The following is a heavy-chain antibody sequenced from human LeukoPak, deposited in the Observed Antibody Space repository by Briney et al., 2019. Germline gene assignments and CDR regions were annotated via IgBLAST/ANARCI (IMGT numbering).Heavy chain of an antibody. D-gene: IGHD3/OR15-3a*01. V-gene: IGHV4-59*01. Sequence: PSETLSLTCTVSGGSISSCYWSWIRQPPGKGLEWIGYIYYSGSTNYNPSLKSRVTISVDTSKNQFSLKLSSVTAADTALYYRARAGTGYYSFLFDYWGQGTLVTVSS. CDR3: ARAGTGYYSFLFDY. J-gene: IGHJ4*02. CDR1: GGSISSCY. CDR2: IYYSGST.